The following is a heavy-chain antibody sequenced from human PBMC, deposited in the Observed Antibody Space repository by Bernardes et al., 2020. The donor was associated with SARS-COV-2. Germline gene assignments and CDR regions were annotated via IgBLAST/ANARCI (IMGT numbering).Heavy chain of an antibody. D-gene: IGHD5-12*01. CDR1: GFTFGDYA. Sequence: GGSLRLSCTASGFTFGDYAMSWFRQAPGKGLEWVGVIRSKTYGGTTDYAASVNGRFTILRDDSKSIAYLQMNSLQTEDTGFYYCAVERWLLAFRGNFDYWGQGTLVTVSS. J-gene: IGHJ4*02. V-gene: IGHV3-49*03. CDR2: IRSKTYGGTT. CDR3: AVERWLLAFRGNFDY.